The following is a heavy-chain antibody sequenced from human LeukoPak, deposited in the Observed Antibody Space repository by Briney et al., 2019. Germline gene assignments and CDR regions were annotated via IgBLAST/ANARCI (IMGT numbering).Heavy chain of an antibody. D-gene: IGHD2-2*01. CDR3: ARGMGGIVVVPAAVDY. Sequence: GGSLRLSCAASGFTFSSYAMSWVRQAPGKGLEWVSAISGSGGSTYYADSVKGRFTISRDNSKNTLYLQMNSLRAEDTAVYYCARGMGGIVVVPAAVDYWGQGTLVTVSS. CDR2: ISGSGGST. V-gene: IGHV3-23*01. CDR1: GFTFSSYA. J-gene: IGHJ4*02.